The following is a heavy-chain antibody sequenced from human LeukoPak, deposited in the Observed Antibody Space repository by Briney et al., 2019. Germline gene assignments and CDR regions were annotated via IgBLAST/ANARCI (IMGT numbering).Heavy chain of an antibody. CDR3: TRGAYYYDSSGYYPPQGFDY. CDR1: GFSVSSSY. Sequence: GGSLRLSCAVSGFSVSSSYMSWVRQAPGKGLEWVGFIRSKAYGGTTEYAASVKGRFTISRDDSKSIAYLQMNSLKTEDTAVYYCTRGAYYYDSSGYYPPQGFDYWGQGTLVTVSS. CDR2: IRSKAYGGTT. D-gene: IGHD3-22*01. V-gene: IGHV3-49*04. J-gene: IGHJ4*02.